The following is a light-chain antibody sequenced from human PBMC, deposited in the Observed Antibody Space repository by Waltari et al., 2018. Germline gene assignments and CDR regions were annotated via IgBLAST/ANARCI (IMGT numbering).Light chain of an antibody. CDR3: ATWDTSLSAGRI. Sequence: QSVLTQPPSVSAAPGQTVTISCSGSYSNLGNHDVCWYRQLPGTAPELLIYNNDKRPSGIPDRFSGSKSGTSATLDITGLQTGDEAEYYCATWDTSLSAGRIFGGGTKLSVL. J-gene: IGLJ2*01. CDR2: NND. V-gene: IGLV1-51*01. CDR1: YSNLGNHD.